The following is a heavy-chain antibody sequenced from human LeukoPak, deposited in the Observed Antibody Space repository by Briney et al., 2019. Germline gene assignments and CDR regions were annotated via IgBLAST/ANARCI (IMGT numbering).Heavy chain of an antibody. CDR1: GGSISSYY. J-gene: IGHJ4*02. V-gene: IGHV4-59*08. CDR2: SYYSGST. CDR3: ARSPRLGRYGYGPWELPVSYFDY. Sequence: SETLSLTCTVSGGSISSYYWSWIRQPPGKGLEWIGYSYYSGSTSYNPSLKSRVTISVDTSKNQFSLKLSSVTAAETAVYYCARSPRLGRYGYGPWELPVSYFDYWGQGTLVTVSS. D-gene: IGHD1-26*01.